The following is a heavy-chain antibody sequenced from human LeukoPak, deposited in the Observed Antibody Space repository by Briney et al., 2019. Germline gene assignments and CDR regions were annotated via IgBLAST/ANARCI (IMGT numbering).Heavy chain of an antibody. D-gene: IGHD1-26*01. CDR3: ARGGVYRRGWFDP. J-gene: IGHJ5*02. Sequence: PSETLSLTCTVSGGSISSYYWSWIRQPPGKGLEWIGYIYYSGSTNYNPSLKSRVTISVDTSKNQFSLKLSSVTAADTAVYYCARGGVYRRGWFDPWGQGTLVTVSS. CDR2: IYYSGST. CDR1: GGSISSYY. V-gene: IGHV4-59*01.